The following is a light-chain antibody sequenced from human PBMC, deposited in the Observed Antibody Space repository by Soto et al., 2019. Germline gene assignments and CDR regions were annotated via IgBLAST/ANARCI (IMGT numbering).Light chain of an antibody. Sequence: DIQMTQSPSSLSASVGDRVTITCRASQGIIDYLAWYQQRPGKPPRLLIYAASTLQSGAPSRFSGSGAGTDFTLTISSLQPEDVATYYCQKYNSAPRTFGQGTKVEIK. CDR3: QKYNSAPRT. J-gene: IGKJ1*01. CDR1: QGIIDY. V-gene: IGKV1-27*01. CDR2: AAS.